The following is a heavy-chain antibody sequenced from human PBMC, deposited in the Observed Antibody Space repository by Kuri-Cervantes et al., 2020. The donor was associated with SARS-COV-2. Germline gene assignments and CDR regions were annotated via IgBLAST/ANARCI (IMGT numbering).Heavy chain of an antibody. J-gene: IGHJ4*02. CDR1: VGTFSSYA. Sequence: SVKVSCKASVGTFSSYAISWVRQAPGQGLEWMGRIIPILGTANYAQKFQGRVTITADKSTSTAYMELSSLRSEDTAVYYCARDRCSSTSCYRLVGDLDYWGQGTLVTVSS. V-gene: IGHV1-69*04. CDR3: ARDRCSSTSCYRLVGDLDY. D-gene: IGHD2-2*02. CDR2: IIPILGTA.